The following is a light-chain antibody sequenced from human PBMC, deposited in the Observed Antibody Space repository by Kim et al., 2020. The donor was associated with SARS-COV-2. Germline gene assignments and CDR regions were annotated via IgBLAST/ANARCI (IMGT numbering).Light chain of an antibody. Sequence: LSPGERATRACRASETITYTYLAWYQQKPGQAPRLLLYGASSRATGIPDRFSGSGSGTDFTLTISRLQPEDFAVYFCQVSGSSLVFGGGTKLEI. CDR1: ETITYTY. CDR3: QVSGSSLV. V-gene: IGKV3-20*01. J-gene: IGKJ4*01. CDR2: GAS.